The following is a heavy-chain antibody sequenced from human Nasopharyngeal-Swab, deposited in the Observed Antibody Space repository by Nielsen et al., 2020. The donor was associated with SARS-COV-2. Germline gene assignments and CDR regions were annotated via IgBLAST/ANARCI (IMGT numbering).Heavy chain of an antibody. Sequence: ASVKVSCKASGYTFTSYAMHWVRQAPGQRLEWMGWIHAGNGNTKYSQKFQGRVTITRDASASTAYMELSSLRSEDTAVYYCARDTMGVLLWFGETGGHAPLYDPWGQGTLVTVSS. CDR1: GYTFTSYA. CDR2: IHAGNGNT. D-gene: IGHD3-10*01. J-gene: IGHJ5*02. V-gene: IGHV1-3*01. CDR3: ARDTMGVLLWFGETGGHAPLYDP.